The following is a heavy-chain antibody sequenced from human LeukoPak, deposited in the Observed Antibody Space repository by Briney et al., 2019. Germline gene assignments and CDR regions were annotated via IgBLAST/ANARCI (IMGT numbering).Heavy chain of an antibody. CDR3: ATIYSYGFRSEY. D-gene: IGHD5-18*01. CDR2: IYYSGST. CDR1: GGSISSSSYY. J-gene: IGHJ4*02. V-gene: IGHV4-39*01. Sequence: SETLSLTCTVSGGSISSSSYYWGWIHQPPGKGLEWIGSIYYSGSTYYNPSLKSRVTISVDTSKNQFSLKLSSVTAADTAVYYCATIYSYGFRSEYWGQGTLVTVSS.